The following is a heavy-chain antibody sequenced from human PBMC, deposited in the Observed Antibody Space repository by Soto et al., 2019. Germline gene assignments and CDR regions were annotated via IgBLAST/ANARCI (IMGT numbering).Heavy chain of an antibody. Sequence: GGSLRLSCAASGFTFSSYAMSWVRQAPGKGLEWVSAISGSGGSTYYADSVKGRFTISRDNSKNTLYLQMNSLRAEDTAVYYCAKDPRIAVAGTYGYWGQGTLVTVSS. CDR3: AKDPRIAVAGTYGY. J-gene: IGHJ4*02. CDR1: GFTFSSYA. V-gene: IGHV3-23*01. CDR2: ISGSGGST. D-gene: IGHD6-19*01.